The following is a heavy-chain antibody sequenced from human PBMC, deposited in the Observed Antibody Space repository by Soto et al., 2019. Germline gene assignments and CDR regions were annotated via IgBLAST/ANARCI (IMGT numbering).Heavy chain of an antibody. J-gene: IGHJ6*02. CDR1: GFIFSGSA. Sequence: GGSLRLSCAASGFIFSGSAIHWVRQASGKGLEWVGRIRSRANNFATSSAASVKGRFTFSRDDSKNTAYLQMNTLKPEDTAVYYCARGQGAAIGDYYFHGMDVWGQGTTVTVSS. CDR3: ARGQGAAIGDYYFHGMDV. V-gene: IGHV3-73*01. D-gene: IGHD2-2*02. CDR2: IRSRANNFAT.